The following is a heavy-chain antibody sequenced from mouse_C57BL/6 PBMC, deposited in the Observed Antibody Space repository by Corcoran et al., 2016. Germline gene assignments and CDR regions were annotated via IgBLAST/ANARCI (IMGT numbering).Heavy chain of an antibody. D-gene: IGHD1-1*01. J-gene: IGHJ2*01. CDR2: INTYSGVP. Sequence: QIQLVQSGPELKKPGETVKISCKASGYTFTTYGMSWVKQAPGKGLKWMGWINTYSGVPTYADDFKGRFAFSLETSASTAYLQINNLKNEDTATYFCARRGLITTAPDYWGQGTTLTVSS. CDR1: GYTFTTYG. CDR3: ARRGLITTAPDY. V-gene: IGHV9-3*01.